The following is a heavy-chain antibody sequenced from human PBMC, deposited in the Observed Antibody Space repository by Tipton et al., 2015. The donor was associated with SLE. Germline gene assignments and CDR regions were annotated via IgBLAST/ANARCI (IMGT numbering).Heavy chain of an antibody. V-gene: IGHV4-59*01. J-gene: IGHJ6*03. CDR2: IYYNGST. D-gene: IGHD3-3*01. CDR1: GASISRYY. CDR3: AREIRFLEWLSYYYYMDV. Sequence: TLSLTCTVSGASISRYYWSWIRQPPGKGLEWIGYIYYNGSTNYNPSLKSRVTISIDTSKNQFSLKLSSVTAADTAMYYCAREIRFLEWLSYYYYMDVWGKGTTVTVSS.